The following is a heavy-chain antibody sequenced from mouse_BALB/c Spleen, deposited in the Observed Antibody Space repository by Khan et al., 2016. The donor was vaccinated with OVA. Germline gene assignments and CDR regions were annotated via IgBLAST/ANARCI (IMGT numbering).Heavy chain of an antibody. V-gene: IGHV9-3-1*01. Sequence: QIQLVQSGPELKKPGETVKISCKASGYTFTNYGMNWVKQAPGQGLKWMGWINTYTGEPTYADDFRGRFAFSLETSASTAYLQINNLKNEDTAKYFCARGAFSDGRGKTAWFAYWGQGTLVTVSA. J-gene: IGHJ3*01. D-gene: IGHD1-1*01. CDR1: GYTFTNYG. CDR2: INTYTGEP. CDR3: ARGAFSDGRGKTAWFAY.